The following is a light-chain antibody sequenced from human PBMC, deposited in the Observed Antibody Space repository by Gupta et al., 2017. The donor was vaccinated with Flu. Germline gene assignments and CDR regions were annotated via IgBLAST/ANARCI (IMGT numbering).Light chain of an antibody. V-gene: IGLV2-14*01. J-gene: IGLJ2*01. CDR2: EVS. Sequence: CTGTSSDVGGYNYVSWYQQHPGKAPKLMIYEVSNRPSGVSNRFSGSKSGNTASLTISGLQAEDEADYYCSSYTSSSTLVFGGGTKLTVL. CDR1: SSDVGGYNY. CDR3: SSYTSSSTLV.